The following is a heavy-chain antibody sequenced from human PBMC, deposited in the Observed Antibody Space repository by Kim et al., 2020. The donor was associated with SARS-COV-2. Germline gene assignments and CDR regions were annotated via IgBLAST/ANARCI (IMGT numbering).Heavy chain of an antibody. CDR3: AKDHGSSGWPTFDS. Sequence: YGNSDRGRFTVSRDNVKNTLDLQMTSLRAEDTALYYCAKDHGSSGWPTFDSWGQGTQVTVSS. D-gene: IGHD6-25*01. J-gene: IGHJ4*02. V-gene: IGHV3-23*01.